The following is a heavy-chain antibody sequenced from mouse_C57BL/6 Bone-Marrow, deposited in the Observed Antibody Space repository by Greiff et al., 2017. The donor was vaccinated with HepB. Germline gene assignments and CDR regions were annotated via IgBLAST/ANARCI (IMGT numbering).Heavy chain of an antibody. Sequence: EVQVVESGGGLVQPGGSLSLSCAASGFTFTDYYMSWVRQPPGKALEWLGFIRNKANGYTTEYSASVKGRFTISRDNSQSILYLQMNALRAEDSATYYCARSYYYGSSYPWFAYWGQGTLVTVSA. V-gene: IGHV7-3*01. J-gene: IGHJ3*01. CDR1: GFTFTDYY. D-gene: IGHD1-1*01. CDR3: ARSYYYGSSYPWFAY. CDR2: IRNKANGYTT.